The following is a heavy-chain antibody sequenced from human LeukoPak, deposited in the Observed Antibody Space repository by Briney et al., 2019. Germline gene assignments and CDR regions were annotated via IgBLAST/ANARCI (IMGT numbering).Heavy chain of an antibody. D-gene: IGHD3-22*01. CDR3: ARDAQTPYYYDSSGYYRTYYFDY. J-gene: IGHJ4*02. CDR1: GYTFTSYG. Sequence: ASVKVSCKASGYTFTSYGISWVRQAPGQGLEWMGWISAYNGNTNYAQKLQGRVTMTTDTSTSTAYMELRSLRSDDTAVYYCARDAQTPYYYDSSGYYRTYYFDYWGQGTLVTVSS. CDR2: ISAYNGNT. V-gene: IGHV1-18*01.